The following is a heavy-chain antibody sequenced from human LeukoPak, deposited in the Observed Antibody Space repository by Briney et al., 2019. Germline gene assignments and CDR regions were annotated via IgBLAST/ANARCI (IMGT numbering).Heavy chain of an antibody. D-gene: IGHD6-19*01. CDR2: INPNSGGT. CDR1: GYTFTGYY. CDR3: ARHRNRGWLVPIDY. J-gene: IGHJ4*02. V-gene: IGHV1-2*02. Sequence: ASVKVSCKASGYTFTGYYMHWVRQAPGQGLEWMGWINPNSGGTNYAQKFQGRVTMTRDTSISTAYMEQSRLRSDDTAVYYCARHRNRGWLVPIDYWGQGTVVTVSS.